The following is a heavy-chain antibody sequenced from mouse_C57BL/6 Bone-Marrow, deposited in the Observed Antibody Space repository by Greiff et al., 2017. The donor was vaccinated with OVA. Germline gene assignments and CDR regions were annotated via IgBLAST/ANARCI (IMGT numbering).Heavy chain of an antibody. J-gene: IGHJ3*01. D-gene: IGHD2-3*01. V-gene: IGHV1-4*01. CDR3: ARENDNWCAY. CDR2: INPSSGYT. Sequence: VQLQQSGAELARPGASVKMSCKASGYTFTSYSMHWVKQRPGQGLEWIGNINPSSGYTKYNQKFKYKATLTVDKSSSTAYMQLSSLTSEDSAFYYCARENDNWCAYWGQGTLVTVSA. CDR1: GYTFTSYS.